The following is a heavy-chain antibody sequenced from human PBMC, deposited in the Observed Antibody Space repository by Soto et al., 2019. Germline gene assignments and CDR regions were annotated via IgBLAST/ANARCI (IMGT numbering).Heavy chain of an antibody. D-gene: IGHD6-13*01. CDR1: GYTFTTYY. V-gene: IGHV1-46*01. CDR3: AGGGGGQQLPRNFDY. J-gene: IGHJ4*02. CDR2: INPSGGGT. Sequence: QVQLMQSGAEVKKPGASVKVSCKASGYTFTTYYMHWVRQAPGQGLEWMGIINPSGGGTNYAQKCQDRATMNRDPSTSTVYTRLSSLRSEDTAVYYCAGGGGGQQLPRNFDYWGQGTLLTVSS.